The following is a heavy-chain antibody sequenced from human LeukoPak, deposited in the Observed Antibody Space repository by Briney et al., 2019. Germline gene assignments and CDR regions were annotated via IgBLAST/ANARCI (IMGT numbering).Heavy chain of an antibody. CDR2: IIPIFGTA. CDR1: GGTFSSYA. D-gene: IGHD5-24*01. J-gene: IGHJ6*03. Sequence: SVKVSCKASGGTFSSYAISWVRQAPGQGLEWMGRIIPIFGTANYAQKFQGSDTTTTDETTSTAYMELSSLRSEDTAVYYCARGVWLGYYYMDVWGKGTTVTVSS. V-gene: IGHV1-69*05. CDR3: ARGVWLGYYYMDV.